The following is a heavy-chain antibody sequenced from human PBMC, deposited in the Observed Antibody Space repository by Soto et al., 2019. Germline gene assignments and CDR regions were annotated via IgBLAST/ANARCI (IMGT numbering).Heavy chain of an antibody. CDR3: ATGTSVTTDTGY. CDR1: GFTFSDHY. Sequence: GGSLRLSCAASGFTFSDHYMDWVRQAPGKGLEWVGHIRNKVNSYTTEYAASVKGRFTVSRDDSKNSLFLQMNSLKIEDTAVYYCATGTSVTTDTGYWGQGTLVTVSS. V-gene: IGHV3-72*01. CDR2: IRNKVNSYTT. J-gene: IGHJ4*02. D-gene: IGHD4-17*01.